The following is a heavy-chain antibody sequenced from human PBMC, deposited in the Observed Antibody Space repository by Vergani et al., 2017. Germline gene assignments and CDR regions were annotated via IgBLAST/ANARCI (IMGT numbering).Heavy chain of an antibody. D-gene: IGHD3-10*01. J-gene: IGHJ5*02. CDR2: IYTSGST. V-gene: IGHV4-61*02. CDR1: GGSISSGSYY. Sequence: QVQLQESGPGLMKPSQTLSLTCTVSGGSISSGSYYWSWIRQPAGKGLEWIGRIYTSGSTNYNPSLKSRVTMSVDTSKNQFSLKLSSVTAADTAVYYCARGEGSWSNNWFDPWGQGTLVTVSS. CDR3: ARGEGSWSNNWFDP.